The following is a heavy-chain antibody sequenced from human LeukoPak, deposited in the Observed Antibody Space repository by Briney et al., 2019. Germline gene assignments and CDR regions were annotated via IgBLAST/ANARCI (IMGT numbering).Heavy chain of an antibody. V-gene: IGHV7-4-1*02. Sequence: ATVTVSCKASGYTFTTYAMNWVRQAPGQGLEWMGWINTDTGNPTYAQGFTGRFVFSLDTSVSTAYLQISSLKAEDTAVYYCARGYCSGGSCHTNDCWGQGTLVTVSS. J-gene: IGHJ4*02. CDR1: GYTFTTYA. D-gene: IGHD2-15*01. CDR2: INTDTGNP. CDR3: ARGYCSGGSCHTNDC.